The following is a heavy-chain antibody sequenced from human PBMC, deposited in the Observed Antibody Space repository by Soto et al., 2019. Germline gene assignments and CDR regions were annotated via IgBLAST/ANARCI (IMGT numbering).Heavy chain of an antibody. CDR2: IHPGDSDT. D-gene: IGHD6-6*01. CDR3: ARLLAEYSASVGP. Sequence: GESLKISCTGSVYNFASYWIGWVRQMPGKGLEWMGIIHPGDSDTRYSPSFRGQVTISADKSTSRAYLQWSSLEASDTAIYYCARLLAEYSASVGPWGQGTMVTVSS. CDR1: VYNFASYW. V-gene: IGHV5-51*01. J-gene: IGHJ5*02.